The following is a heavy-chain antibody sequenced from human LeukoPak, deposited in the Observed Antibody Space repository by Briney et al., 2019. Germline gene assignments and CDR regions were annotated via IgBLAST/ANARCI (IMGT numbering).Heavy chain of an antibody. Sequence: GGSLRLSCAASGFTFSSYWMSWVRQAPGRGLEWVANIKQDGSEKDYVDSVKGRFTISRDNAKNSLYLQMNSLRAEDTAVYYCVSPSTVRYWGQGTLVTVSS. CDR1: GFTFSSYW. V-gene: IGHV3-7*01. CDR3: VSPSTVRY. CDR2: IKQDGSEK. D-gene: IGHD4-17*01. J-gene: IGHJ4*02.